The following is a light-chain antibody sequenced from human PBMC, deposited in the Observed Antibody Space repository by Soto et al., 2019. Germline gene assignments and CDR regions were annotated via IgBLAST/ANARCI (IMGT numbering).Light chain of an antibody. CDR2: DAS. J-gene: IGKJ5*01. CDR3: QQSDDLPT. CDR1: QDINNY. Sequence: DIQLTQSPSSLSASVGDRVTITCQASQDINNYVNWYQQKPGTAPNLLIYDASTLKPGVPSRFSGSGSGTDFTFTISRLQPEDFATYFCQQSDDLPTFGQGTRLDIK. V-gene: IGKV1-33*01.